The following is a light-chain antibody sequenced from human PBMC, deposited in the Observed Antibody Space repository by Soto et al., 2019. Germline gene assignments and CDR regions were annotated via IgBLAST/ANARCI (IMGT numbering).Light chain of an antibody. V-gene: IGLV1-44*01. CDR2: SNN. CDR3: AAWDDSLNGDL. Sequence: QSVLTQPPSASGTPGQRVTISCSGSSSNIGRNTVNWYQQLPGTDPKLLIYSNNQRPSWVPDRFSGSKSGTSASLAISGPQSDDEADYYCAAWDDSLNGDLFGGGTKLTVL. CDR1: SSNIGRNT. J-gene: IGLJ2*01.